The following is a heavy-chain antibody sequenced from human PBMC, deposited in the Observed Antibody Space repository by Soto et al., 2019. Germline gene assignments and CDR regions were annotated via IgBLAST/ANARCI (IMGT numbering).Heavy chain of an antibody. CDR2: INPNSGGT. D-gene: IGHD1-20*01. CDR1: GYTFTGYY. J-gene: IGHJ5*02. V-gene: IGHV1-2*04. CDR3: ARAATPYNWRNCLDT. Sequence: ASVKVSCKASGYTFTGYYMHWVRQAPGQGLEWMGWINPNSGGTNYAQKFQGWVTMTRDTSISTAYMELSRLRSDDTAVYYCARAATPYNWRNCLDTWGQGTLVTVSS.